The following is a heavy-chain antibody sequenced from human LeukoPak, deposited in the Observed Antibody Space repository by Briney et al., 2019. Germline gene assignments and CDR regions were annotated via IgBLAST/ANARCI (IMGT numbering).Heavy chain of an antibody. CDR1: GGSISSGGYY. CDR2: IYYSGST. Sequence: PSQTLSLTCAVSGGSISSGGYYWSWIRQPPGKGLEWIGYIYYSGSTNYNPSLKSRVTISVDTSKNQFSLKLSSVTAADTAVYYCARDHYYDSSVDLWGRGTLVTVSS. V-gene: IGHV4-61*08. D-gene: IGHD3-22*01. CDR3: ARDHYYDSSVDL. J-gene: IGHJ2*01.